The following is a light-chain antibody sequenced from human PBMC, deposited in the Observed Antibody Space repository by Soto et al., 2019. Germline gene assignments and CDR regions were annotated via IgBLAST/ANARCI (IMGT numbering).Light chain of an antibody. J-gene: IGKJ4*01. CDR1: QSISSY. V-gene: IGKV1-39*01. CDR3: QQSYSTPLT. CDR2: AAS. Sequence: DIQVTQYPSSLSASIGDRVTITCRASQSISSYLNWYQQKPGKAPKLLIYAASSLQSGVPSRFSGSGSGTDFTLTISSLQPEDFATYYCQQSYSTPLTFGGGTMV.